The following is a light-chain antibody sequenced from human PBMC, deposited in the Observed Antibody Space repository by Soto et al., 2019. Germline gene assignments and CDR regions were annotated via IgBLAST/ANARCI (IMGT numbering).Light chain of an antibody. J-gene: IGKJ4*01. V-gene: IGKV3-15*01. CDR2: VAS. Sequence: EIVMTQSPATLSVSPGERATLSCRASQSVNSNLAWYQQKPGQAPRLLLYVASTRATGIPARFSGSGSGTEFTLTISSLQSEDFAVYYCQQYNRWPLTFGGETKVEIK. CDR3: QQYNRWPLT. CDR1: QSVNSN.